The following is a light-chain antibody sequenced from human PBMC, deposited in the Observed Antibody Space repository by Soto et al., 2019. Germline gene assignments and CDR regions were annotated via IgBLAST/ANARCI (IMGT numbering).Light chain of an antibody. V-gene: IGKV1-5*01. CDR3: QQYSRAPRLT. CDR2: DAS. CDR1: QSITRW. J-gene: IGKJ4*01. Sequence: DIPMTQSPSTLTASVGDRVTITCRASQSITRWLAWYQHKPGKAPKILISDASSLISGVPSRFSGRGSGTEFTLTISSLQPDDFATYYCQQYSRAPRLTFGGGTKVDIK.